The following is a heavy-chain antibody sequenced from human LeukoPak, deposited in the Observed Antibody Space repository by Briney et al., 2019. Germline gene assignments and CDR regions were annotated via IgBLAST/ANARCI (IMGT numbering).Heavy chain of an antibody. D-gene: IGHD6-19*01. J-gene: IGHJ4*02. CDR2: IYSGGIT. CDR1: GGSISTTIHY. CDR3: AAQGSSARKGNY. Sequence: SETLSLTCTVSGGSISTTIHYWGWIRQPPGKGLEWIGNIYSGGITHYSPSLKSRVTMSVDTSKNQFSLKLSSVTAADTAVYYCAAQGSSARKGNYWGQGTLVTVSS. V-gene: IGHV4-39*01.